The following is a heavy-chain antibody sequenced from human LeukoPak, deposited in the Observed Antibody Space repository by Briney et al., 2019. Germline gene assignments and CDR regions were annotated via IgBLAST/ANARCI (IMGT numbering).Heavy chain of an antibody. CDR2: ISSSGSTI. D-gene: IGHD3-3*01. Sequence: PGGSLRLSCAASGFTFSDYYMSWIRQAPGKGLEWVSYISSSGSTIYYADSVKGRFTISRDNAKNSLYLQMNSLRAEYTAVYYCARDLPDGVVISRPYYYYYGMDVWGQGTKVTVSS. V-gene: IGHV3-11*01. CDR3: ARDLPDGVVISRPYYYYYGMDV. J-gene: IGHJ6*02. CDR1: GFTFSDYY.